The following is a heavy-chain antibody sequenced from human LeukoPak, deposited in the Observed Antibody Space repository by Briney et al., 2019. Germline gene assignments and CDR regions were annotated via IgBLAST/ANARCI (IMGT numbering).Heavy chain of an antibody. Sequence: PGRSLRLSCAASGFTFNKFPMHWVRQAPGKGLEWLAAVSSDGDIKNYADSVKGRFTISRGNSKNTLYLQMNSLSPEDAAVYYCARGDGGEVDHWGQGTLVTVSS. CDR2: VSSDGDIK. CDR1: GFTFNKFP. J-gene: IGHJ4*02. D-gene: IGHD3-16*01. CDR3: ARGDGGEVDH. V-gene: IGHV3-30-3*01.